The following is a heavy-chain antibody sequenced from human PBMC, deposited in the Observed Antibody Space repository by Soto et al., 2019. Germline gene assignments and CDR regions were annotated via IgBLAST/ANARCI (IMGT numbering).Heavy chain of an antibody. Sequence: QVQLVESGGGVVQPGRSLRLSCAASGFTFSNYGMHWVGQAPGKGLDWVAVISYDGSIEYYSESVKGRFTMSRDNSENKVYLQMNSLRTEDTAVYFCGRDWVWFGAHPIDNWGQGTLVTVSS. J-gene: IGHJ4*02. D-gene: IGHD3-10*01. CDR3: GRDWVWFGAHPIDN. CDR2: ISYDGSIE. V-gene: IGHV3-30*03. CDR1: GFTFSNYG.